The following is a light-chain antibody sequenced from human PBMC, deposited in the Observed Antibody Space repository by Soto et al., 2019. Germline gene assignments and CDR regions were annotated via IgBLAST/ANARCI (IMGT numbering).Light chain of an antibody. V-gene: IGKV1-5*01. J-gene: IGKJ1*01. Sequence: DIQMTQSPSTLSASVGDRVTITCRASQTISTWLAWYQQKPGKAPKLLIYDASSLEGGVPSRFSGSGSGTEFTLTISSLQPDDFATHYCQQYNSYSLTWTFGQGTKVEIK. CDR1: QTISTW. CDR3: QQYNSYSLTWT. CDR2: DAS.